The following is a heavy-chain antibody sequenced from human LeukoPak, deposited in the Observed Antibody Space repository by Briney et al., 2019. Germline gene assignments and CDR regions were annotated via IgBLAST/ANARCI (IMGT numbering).Heavy chain of an antibody. J-gene: IGHJ4*02. V-gene: IGHV1-8*01. D-gene: IGHD5-18*01. Sequence: ASVTVSCTASGYTFTSYDFNWVRQATGQRPEWMGWMSPNSGDTGYAQKFQDRVTMTRNTSISTAYMELSSLRSDDTAVYYCARDPGTPWIQLWFDYWGQGTLVTVSS. CDR2: MSPNSGDT. CDR3: ARDPGTPWIQLWFDY. CDR1: GYTFTSYD.